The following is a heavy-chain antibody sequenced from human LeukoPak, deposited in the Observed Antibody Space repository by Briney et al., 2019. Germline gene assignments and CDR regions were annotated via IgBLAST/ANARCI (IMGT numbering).Heavy chain of an antibody. V-gene: IGHV4-38-2*02. CDR3: ATIPYCSGGSCRPSYNWFDP. J-gene: IGHJ5*02. Sequence: SETLSLTCTVSGYSISSGYYWGWIRQPPGKGLEWIGSIYHSGSTYYNPSLKSRVTISVDTSKNQFSLKLSSVTAADTAVYYCATIPYCSGGSCRPSYNWFDPWGQGTLVTVSS. D-gene: IGHD2-15*01. CDR1: GYSISSGYY. CDR2: IYHSGST.